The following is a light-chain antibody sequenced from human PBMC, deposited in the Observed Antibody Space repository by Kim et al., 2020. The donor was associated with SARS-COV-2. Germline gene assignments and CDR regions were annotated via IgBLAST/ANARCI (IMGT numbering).Light chain of an antibody. J-gene: IGKJ5*01. CDR1: QDIRND. Sequence: DIQMTQSPSSLSASVGDRVTITCRASQDIRNDLGWYQQNPGRAPKRLIYGASSLQSGVPSRFSGSGSGTKFTLTISSLQPEDFATYFCLQHNTYPINFGQGKRLEIK. V-gene: IGKV1-17*01. CDR2: GAS. CDR3: LQHNTYPIN.